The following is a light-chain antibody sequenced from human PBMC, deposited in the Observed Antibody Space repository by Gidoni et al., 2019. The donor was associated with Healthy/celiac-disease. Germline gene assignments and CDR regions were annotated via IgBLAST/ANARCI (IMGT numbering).Light chain of an antibody. CDR1: QGISSW. V-gene: IGKV1-12*01. J-gene: IGKJ4*01. CDR3: QQANSFPPLT. CDR2: AAS. Sequence: IHMTQSPSSVSASVGDRVTITCRASQGISSWLALYQQKPGKAPKLLIYAASSLQSGVPSRFSGSGSGTDFTLTISSLQPEDFATYYCQQANSFPPLTFXGXTKVEIK.